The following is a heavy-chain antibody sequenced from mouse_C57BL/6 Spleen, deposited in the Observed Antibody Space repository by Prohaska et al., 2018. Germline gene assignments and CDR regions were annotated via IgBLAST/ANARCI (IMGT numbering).Heavy chain of an antibody. D-gene: IGHD1-1*02. CDR1: GFTFSGFW. J-gene: IGHJ1*03. CDR2: INADGSAI. V-gene: IGHV11-2*01. CDR3: MRYGSYWYFDV. Sequence: EVQLLETGGGLVQPGGSRGLSCEGSGFTFSGFWMSWVRLTSGKTLEWIGDINADGSAINYAPAIKDRFTIFRDNDKSTLYLQMSNVRSEDTATYFCMRYGSYWYFDVWGTGTTVTVSS.